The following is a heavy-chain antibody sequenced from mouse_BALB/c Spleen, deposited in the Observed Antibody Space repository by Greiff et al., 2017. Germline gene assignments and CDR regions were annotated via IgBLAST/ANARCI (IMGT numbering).Heavy chain of an antibody. Sequence: EVQLQESGAELVRSGASVKLSCTASGFNIKDYYMHWVKQRPEQGLEWIGWIDPENGDTEYAPKFQGKATMTADTSSNTAYLQLSSLTSEDTAVYYCNAEGYDGDWYFDVWGAGTTVTVSS. CDR2: IDPENGDT. CDR1: GFNIKDYY. J-gene: IGHJ1*01. D-gene: IGHD2-12*01. V-gene: IGHV14-4*02. CDR3: NAEGYDGDWYFDV.